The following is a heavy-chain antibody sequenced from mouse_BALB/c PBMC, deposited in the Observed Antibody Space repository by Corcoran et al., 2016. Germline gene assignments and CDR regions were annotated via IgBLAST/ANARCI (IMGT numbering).Heavy chain of an antibody. CDR2: INPYNGAT. V-gene: IGHV1-18*01. Sequence: EVQLQQSGPELVKPGASVKISCEASGYSFTGYYMHWVKQSHVKSLEWIGRINPYNGATIYNQNFKDKASLTVDKSSSTAYMELHSLTSEDSAVYDCARDYDYWYFDVWGAGTTVTVSS. D-gene: IGHD2-4*01. J-gene: IGHJ1*01. CDR1: GYSFTGYY. CDR3: ARDYDYWYFDV.